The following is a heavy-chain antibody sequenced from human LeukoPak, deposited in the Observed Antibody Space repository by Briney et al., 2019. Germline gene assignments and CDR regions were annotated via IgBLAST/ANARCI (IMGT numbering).Heavy chain of an antibody. D-gene: IGHD2-2*02. J-gene: IGHJ4*02. CDR2: INHSGST. CDR3: ARGYCSSTSCYTPAPIDY. CDR1: GYSLSSGYY. Sequence: PSETLSLTCAVSGYSLSSGYYWGWIRQPPGKGLEWIGEINHSGSTNYNPSLKSRVTISVDTSKNQFSLKLSSVTAADTAVYYCARGYCSSTSCYTPAPIDYWGQGTLVTVSS. V-gene: IGHV4-38-2*01.